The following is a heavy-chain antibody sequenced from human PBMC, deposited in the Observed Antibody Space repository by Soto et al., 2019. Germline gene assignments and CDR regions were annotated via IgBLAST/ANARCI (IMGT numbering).Heavy chain of an antibody. J-gene: IGHJ4*02. CDR3: ARVRPGGASDFDY. Sequence: SVKVSCKASGFTFTSSAMQWVRQARGQRLEWIGWIVVGSGNTNYAQKFQERVTITRNMSISTAYMELSSLRSEDTAVYYCARVRPGGASDFDYWGQGTLVTVSS. CDR1: GFTFTSSA. CDR2: IVVGSGNT. V-gene: IGHV1-58*02. D-gene: IGHD3-16*01.